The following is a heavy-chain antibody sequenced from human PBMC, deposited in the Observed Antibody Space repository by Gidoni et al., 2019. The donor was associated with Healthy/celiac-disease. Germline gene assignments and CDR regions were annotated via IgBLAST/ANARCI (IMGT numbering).Heavy chain of an antibody. D-gene: IGHD3-22*01. CDR2: INAGNGNT. V-gene: IGHV1-3*01. CDR3: ARDVYYYDSSGYYLGY. Sequence: QVQLVQSGAEVKKPGASVKVSCKASGYTFTSYAMHWVRQAPGQRLEWMGWINAGNGNTKYSQKFQGRVTITRDTSASTAYMELSSLRSEDTAVYYCARDVYYYDSSGYYLGYWGQGTLVTVSS. J-gene: IGHJ4*02. CDR1: GYTFTSYA.